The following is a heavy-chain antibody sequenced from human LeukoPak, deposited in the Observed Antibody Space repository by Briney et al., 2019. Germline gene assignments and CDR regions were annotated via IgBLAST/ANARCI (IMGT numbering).Heavy chain of an antibody. CDR1: GFRLTGVW. CDR3: TGDGYCPGAVCQSDT. J-gene: IGHJ5*02. Sequence: PGGSLRLSCVVSGFRLTGVWMNWVRQTPGKGLEWVGRIKSKTEGEATDYAAPVKGRFTISRDDSKNTLFLQMNSLKSDDTAVYFCTGDGYCPGAVCQSDTWGQGTLVTVSS. V-gene: IGHV3-15*07. D-gene: IGHD2-8*02. CDR2: IKSKTEGEAT.